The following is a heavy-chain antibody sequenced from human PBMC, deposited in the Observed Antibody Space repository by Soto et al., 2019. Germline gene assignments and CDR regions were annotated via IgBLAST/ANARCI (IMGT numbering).Heavy chain of an antibody. V-gene: IGHV1-46*01. J-gene: IGHJ4*02. CDR2: IILYHHST. CDR1: GYTFTDYF. Sequence: ASVKFSCKTSGYTFTDYFIHWVRQAPGQGLEWMGIIILYHHSTSYAQKFQGRLTVTNDTSTTTVYMELSGLTSDDTALYYCATDDYGIFPYWGQGSLVTVS. CDR3: ATDDYGIFPY. D-gene: IGHD3-10*01.